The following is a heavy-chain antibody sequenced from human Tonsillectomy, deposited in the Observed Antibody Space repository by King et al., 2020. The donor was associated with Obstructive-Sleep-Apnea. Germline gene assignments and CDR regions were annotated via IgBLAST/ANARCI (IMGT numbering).Heavy chain of an antibody. CDR1: GFPFSSYG. D-gene: IGHD5-18*01. V-gene: IGHV3-30*02. CDR2: IRYDESNK. J-gene: IGHJ4*02. Sequence: VQLVESGGGVVQPGRSLRLSCAASGFPFSSYGMHWVRQAPGKGLEWVAFIRYDESNKYYADSVKGRFTIPRDNSKNTLYLQMNSLIPEDTAVYYCAKDRDVETAMVPDYWGQGSLVTVSS. CDR3: AKDRDVETAMVPDY.